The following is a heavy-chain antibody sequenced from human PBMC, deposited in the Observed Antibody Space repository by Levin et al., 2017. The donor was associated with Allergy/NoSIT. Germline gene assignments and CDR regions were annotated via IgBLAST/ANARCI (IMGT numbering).Heavy chain of an antibody. Sequence: GGSLRLSCAASGFTFSSYAMHWVRQAPGKGLEWVAVISYDGSNKYYADSVKGRFTISRDNSKNTLYLQMNSLRAEDTAVYYCASGYSGYDSWWYFDLWGRGTLVTVSS. CDR2: ISYDGSNK. CDR1: GFTFSSYA. D-gene: IGHD5-12*01. V-gene: IGHV3-30-3*01. J-gene: IGHJ2*01. CDR3: ASGYSGYDSWWYFDL.